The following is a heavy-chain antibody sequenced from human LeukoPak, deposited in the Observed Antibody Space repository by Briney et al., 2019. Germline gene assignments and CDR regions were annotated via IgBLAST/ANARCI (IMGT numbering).Heavy chain of an antibody. J-gene: IGHJ3*02. V-gene: IGHV1-8*01. CDR1: GYTFTSYD. CDR2: MNPNSGNT. Sequence: PWASVKVSCKASGYTFTSYDINWVRQATGQGLEWMGWMNPNSGNTGYAQKFQGRVTMTRNTSISTAYMELSSLRSEDTAVYYCACPSSSGPTMIVVVTPLYAFDIWGQGTMVTVSS. D-gene: IGHD3-22*01. CDR3: ACPSSSGPTMIVVVTPLYAFDI.